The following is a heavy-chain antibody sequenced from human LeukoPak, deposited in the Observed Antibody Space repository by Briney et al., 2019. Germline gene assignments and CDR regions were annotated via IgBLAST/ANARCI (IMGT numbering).Heavy chain of an antibody. CDR3: ARARIPRTLRYAFDI. D-gene: IGHD1-14*01. CDR2: IYPGDSDT. Sequence: GESLKISCKGSGYSFTSYWIGWVRQMPGKGLEWMGIIYPGDSDTRYSPSSQGQVTISADKSISTAYLQWSSLKASDTAMYYCARARIPRTLRYAFDIWGQGTMVTVSS. J-gene: IGHJ3*02. CDR1: GYSFTSYW. V-gene: IGHV5-51*01.